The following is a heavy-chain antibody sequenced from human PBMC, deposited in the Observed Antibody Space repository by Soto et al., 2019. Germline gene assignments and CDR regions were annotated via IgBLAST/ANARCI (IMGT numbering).Heavy chain of an antibody. CDR1: GGTFSSYA. D-gene: IGHD1-7*01. V-gene: IGHV1-69*13. Sequence: SVKVSCKASGGTFSSYAISWVRQAPGQGLEWMGGIIPIFGTANYAQKFQGRVTITADESTSTAYMELSSLRSEDTAVYYCARRGPPLLYNWNYVDYYYYGMDVWGQGTTVTVSS. CDR2: IIPIFGTA. CDR3: ARRGPPLLYNWNYVDYYYYGMDV. J-gene: IGHJ6*02.